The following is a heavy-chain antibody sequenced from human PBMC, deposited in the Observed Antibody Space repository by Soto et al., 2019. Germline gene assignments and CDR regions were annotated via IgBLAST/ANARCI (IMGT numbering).Heavy chain of an antibody. J-gene: IGHJ6*03. CDR1: GYTFTSYD. Sequence: GASVKVSCKASGYTFTSYDINWVRQATGQGIEWMGWMNPNSGNTGYAQKFQGRVTMTRNTSISTAYMELSSLRSEDTAVYYCAREAPLFSSSSRSYYYYMDVWGKGTTVTVSS. V-gene: IGHV1-8*01. CDR2: MNPNSGNT. CDR3: AREAPLFSSSSRSYYYYMDV. D-gene: IGHD6-6*01.